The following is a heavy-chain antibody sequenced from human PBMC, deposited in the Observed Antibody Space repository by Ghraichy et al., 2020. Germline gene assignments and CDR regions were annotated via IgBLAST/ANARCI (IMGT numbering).Heavy chain of an antibody. V-gene: IGHV3-11*04. CDR3: ARENWVLDS. CDR2: ISSSGTTV. Sequence: GGSLRLSCAASGFAFSDYYMTWIRQAPGKGLEWLSYISSSGTTVYYADSVRGRFTISRDNAKNSLYLQMNSLRAEDTAVYYCARENWVLDSWGQGTLVTVSA. D-gene: IGHD7-27*01. CDR1: GFAFSDYY. J-gene: IGHJ4*02.